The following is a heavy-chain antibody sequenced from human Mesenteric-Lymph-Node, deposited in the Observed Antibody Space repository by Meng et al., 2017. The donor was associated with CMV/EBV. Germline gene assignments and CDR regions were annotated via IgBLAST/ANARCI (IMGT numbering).Heavy chain of an antibody. V-gene: IGHV4-34*01. CDR1: GGSFSGYY. Sequence: QVQSTQWGASLFEAAEALSVTCAVYGGSFSGYYRNWIRQSPEKGLEWIGEINHSGSTTYNPSFTSRIIISVDTSTNQISLNMSSVTAADTAVYYCARGSSYDILTGYFDYWGQGALVTVSS. J-gene: IGHJ4*02. CDR2: INHSGST. CDR3: ARGSSYDILTGYFDY. D-gene: IGHD3-9*01.